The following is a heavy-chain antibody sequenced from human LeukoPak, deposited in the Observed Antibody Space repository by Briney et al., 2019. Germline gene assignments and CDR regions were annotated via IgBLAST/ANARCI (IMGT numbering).Heavy chain of an antibody. Sequence: ASVKVSCKASGGTFSSYAISWVRQAPGKGLEWVSAISGSGDNTYYADSVKGRFTISRDNSKNTLSLQMNSLRAKDTAVYYCANNFVPSRSWGQGTLVTVSS. D-gene: IGHD1-1*01. J-gene: IGHJ5*02. CDR1: GGTFSSYA. CDR2: ISGSGDNT. V-gene: IGHV3-23*01. CDR3: ANNFVPSRS.